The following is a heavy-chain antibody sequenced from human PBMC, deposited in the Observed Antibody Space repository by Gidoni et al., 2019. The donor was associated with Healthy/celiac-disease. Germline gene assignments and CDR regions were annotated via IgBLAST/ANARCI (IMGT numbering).Heavy chain of an antibody. Sequence: QMQLVQSGPEVKQPCTSVKVPCKASGFTFTSSAMQWVRQARGQRLEWIGWIVVGSGNTNYAQKCQERVTITRDMSTSTAYMELSSLRSEDTAVYYCAAGRGRSPSTGIMWGQGTLVTVSS. D-gene: IGHD3-10*01. CDR3: AAGRGRSPSTGIM. CDR2: IVVGSGNT. V-gene: IGHV1-58*02. CDR1: GFTFTSSA. J-gene: IGHJ4*02.